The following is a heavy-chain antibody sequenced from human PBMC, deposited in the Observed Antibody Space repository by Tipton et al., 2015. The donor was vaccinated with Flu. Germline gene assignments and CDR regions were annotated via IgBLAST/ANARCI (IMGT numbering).Heavy chain of an antibody. CDR3: ARDWSGLVRGAPDH. Sequence: QSGPEVKKPGASVKVSCKTSGYIFTSYGISWVRQAPGQGLEWMGWISAYNGNTNYAQKLQGRVTMTTDTSTSTAYMELRSLISDDTAVYYCARDWSGLVRGAPDHWGQGTLVTVSS. CDR2: ISAYNGNT. V-gene: IGHV1-18*04. CDR1: GYIFTSYG. D-gene: IGHD3-10*01. J-gene: IGHJ4*02.